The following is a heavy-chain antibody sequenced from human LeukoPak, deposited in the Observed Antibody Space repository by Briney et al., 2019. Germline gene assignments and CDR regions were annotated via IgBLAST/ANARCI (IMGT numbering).Heavy chain of an antibody. Sequence: SETLSLTCAVYGGSFSGYYWSWIRQPPGKGLEWIGEINHSGSTNYNPSLKSRVTISVDTSKNQFSLKLSSVTAADTAVYYCARADYWPDNWFDPWGQGTLVTVSS. CDR1: GGSFSGYY. CDR2: INHSGST. CDR3: ARADYWPDNWFDP. D-gene: IGHD4/OR15-4a*01. J-gene: IGHJ5*02. V-gene: IGHV4-34*01.